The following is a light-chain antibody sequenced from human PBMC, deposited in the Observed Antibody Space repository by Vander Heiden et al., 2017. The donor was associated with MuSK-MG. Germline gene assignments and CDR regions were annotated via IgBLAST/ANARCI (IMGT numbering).Light chain of an antibody. CDR3: QYRSDWPLT. CDR2: DAS. J-gene: IGKJ4*01. V-gene: IGKV3-11*01. CDR1: QSVSSY. Sequence: EIVLTQSPATMSLSPGERATLSCRASQSVSSYLAWYQQKPGQAPRLLIYDASSRATGILARFSGSGSGTDFTLTISSLEPEDFAVYYCQYRSDWPLTFGGGTKVEIK.